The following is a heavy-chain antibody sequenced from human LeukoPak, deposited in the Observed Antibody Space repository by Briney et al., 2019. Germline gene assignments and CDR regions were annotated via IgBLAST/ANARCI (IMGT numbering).Heavy chain of an antibody. Sequence: SETLSLTCTVSGYSISTGYYWDWIRQPPGKGLEWIGYIYYSGSTNYNPSLKSRVTISVDTSKNQFSLKLSSVTAADTAVYYCARDRGTVVPEDWFDPWGQGTLVTVSS. CDR1: GYSISTGYY. V-gene: IGHV4-61*01. D-gene: IGHD2-2*01. CDR2: IYYSGST. J-gene: IGHJ5*02. CDR3: ARDRGTVVPEDWFDP.